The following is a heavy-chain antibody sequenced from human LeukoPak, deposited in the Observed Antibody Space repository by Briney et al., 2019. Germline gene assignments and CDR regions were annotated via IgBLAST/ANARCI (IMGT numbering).Heavy chain of an antibody. CDR2: ISSSSSTI. V-gene: IGHV3-48*04. CDR1: GFTFSTFS. Sequence: PGGSLRLSCAASGFTFSTFSMNWVRQAPGKGLEWVSHISSSSSTIYYADSVKGRFTISRDNAKNSLYLQMNSLRAEDTAVYYCARDAAIVGAHPPDYWGQGTLVTVSS. D-gene: IGHD1-26*01. J-gene: IGHJ4*02. CDR3: ARDAAIVGAHPPDY.